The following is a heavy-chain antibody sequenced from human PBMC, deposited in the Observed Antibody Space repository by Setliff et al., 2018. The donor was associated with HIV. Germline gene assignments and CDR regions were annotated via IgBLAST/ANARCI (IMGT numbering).Heavy chain of an antibody. Sequence: WASVKVSCKASGYTFTGYYMHWVRQAPGQGLEWMGRINPNSGDTNYVQKFKGRVTMTRDTSISTAYMEVTRLRSDDTAVYYCARGSTAVNYYYYYIDVWGKGTTVTVSS. CDR3: ARGSTAVNYYYYYIDV. V-gene: IGHV1-2*06. D-gene: IGHD2-2*01. CDR1: GYTFTGYY. CDR2: INPNSGDT. J-gene: IGHJ6*03.